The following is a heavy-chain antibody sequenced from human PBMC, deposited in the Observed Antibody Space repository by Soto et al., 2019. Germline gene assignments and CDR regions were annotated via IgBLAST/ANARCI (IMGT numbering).Heavy chain of an antibody. V-gene: IGHV4-30-2*01. D-gene: IGHD3-22*01. J-gene: IGHJ3*02. Sequence: SETLSLTCAVSGGSISSGDYAWSWIRQPPGKGLEWIGYIYHSGSTYYNPSLKSRVTISIDRSKNQFSLKLSSVTAADTAVYYCARASYYYDRYDAFDIWGQGTMVTVSS. CDR2: IYHSGST. CDR1: GGSISSGDYA. CDR3: ARASYYYDRYDAFDI.